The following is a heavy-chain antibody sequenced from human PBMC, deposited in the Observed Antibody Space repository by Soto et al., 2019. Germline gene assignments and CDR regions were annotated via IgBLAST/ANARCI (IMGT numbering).Heavy chain of an antibody. CDR2: INAGNGNT. J-gene: IGHJ6*02. CDR1: GYTFTSYA. CDR3: ASSYYYDISGYSSLYYYYGMDV. D-gene: IGHD3-22*01. Sequence: QVQLVQSGAEVKKPGASVKVSCKASGYTFTSYAMHWVRQAPGQRLEWMGWINAGNGNTKYSQMFQGRVTITRDTSASTAYMELSSLRSEDTAVYYCASSYYYDISGYSSLYYYYGMDVWGQGTTVTVSS. V-gene: IGHV1-3*01.